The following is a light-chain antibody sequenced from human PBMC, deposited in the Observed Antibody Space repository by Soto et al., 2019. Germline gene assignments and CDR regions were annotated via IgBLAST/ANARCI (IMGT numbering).Light chain of an antibody. CDR2: EVR. Sequence: SALTQPASVSGSPGQSITISCTGTSNDVGAYDYVSWYQHHPGKAPKLMIFEVRNRPSGVSNRFSASKSGNTASLTISGLQAEDEADYFCSSSTSTSALVFGTGTKVTVL. J-gene: IGLJ1*01. CDR3: SSSTSTSALV. CDR1: SNDVGAYDY. V-gene: IGLV2-14*01.